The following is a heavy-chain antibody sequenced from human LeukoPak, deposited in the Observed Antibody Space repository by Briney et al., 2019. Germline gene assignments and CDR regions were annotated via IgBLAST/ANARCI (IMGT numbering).Heavy chain of an antibody. V-gene: IGHV3-9*01. CDR1: GFTFDDYA. CDR2: ISWNSGSI. CDR3: AKDIERLATVTTQGGGDY. Sequence: GGSLRLSCAASGFTFDDYAMHWVRQAPGKGLEWVSGISWNSGSIVYADSVKGRFTISRDNAKNSLYLQMNSLRAEDTALYYCAKDIERLATVTTQGGGDYWGQGTLVTVSS. J-gene: IGHJ4*02. D-gene: IGHD4-17*01.